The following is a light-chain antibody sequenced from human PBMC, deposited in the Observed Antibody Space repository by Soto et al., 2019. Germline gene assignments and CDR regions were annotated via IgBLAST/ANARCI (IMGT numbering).Light chain of an antibody. CDR1: SSDVGAYDY. CDR2: DVT. V-gene: IGLV2-11*01. Sequence: QSVLTQPRSVSGSPGQSVTISCTGTSSDVGAYDYVSWYQHHPGRAPKLMIYDVTKRPSGVPARFSGSKSGNTASLTVSGLQDEDDAYYYCCSYGDSYILVFGGGTQLTVL. J-gene: IGLJ2*01. CDR3: CSYGDSYILV.